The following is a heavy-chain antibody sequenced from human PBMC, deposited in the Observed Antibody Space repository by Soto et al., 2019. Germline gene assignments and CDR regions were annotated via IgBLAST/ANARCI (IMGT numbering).Heavy chain of an antibody. V-gene: IGHV1-69*02. CDR3: AAPGGGGAFDI. CDR1: GGTFSSYT. CDR2: IIPILGIA. Sequence: QVQLVQSGAEVKKPGSSVKVSCKASGGTFSSYTISWVRQAPGQGLEWMGRIIPILGIANYAQKFQGRVTIPADKSTSTAYMGLSSLRSEDTAVYYCAAPGGGGAFDIWGQGTMVTVSS. J-gene: IGHJ3*02. D-gene: IGHD3-10*01.